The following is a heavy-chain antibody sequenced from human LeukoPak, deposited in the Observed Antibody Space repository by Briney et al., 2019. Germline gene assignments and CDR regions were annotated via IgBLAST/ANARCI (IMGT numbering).Heavy chain of an antibody. CDR1: GFTFSNYA. J-gene: IGHJ4*02. V-gene: IGHV3-23*01. CDR3: ARDRGYGGKWGALDY. D-gene: IGHD4-23*01. CDR2: ISGSGDST. Sequence: GGSLRLSCAASGFTFSNYAMSWVRQAPGKGLEWVSAISGSGDSTYYADSVKGRFTISRDNSKNTLFLQMNSLRAEDTAVYYCARDRGYGGKWGALDYWGQGTLVTVSS.